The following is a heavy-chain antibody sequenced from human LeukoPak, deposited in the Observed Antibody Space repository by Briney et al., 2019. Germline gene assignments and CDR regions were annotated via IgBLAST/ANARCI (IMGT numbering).Heavy chain of an antibody. CDR3: ASSGYCSGGSCYESDY. Sequence: GGSPRLSCAASGFTFSSYWMSWVRQAPGKGLDWVANIKQDGSEKYYVDSVRGRFTISRDNAKNSLYLQMNSLRAEDTAVYYCASSGYCSGGSCYESDYWGQGTLVTVSS. J-gene: IGHJ4*02. CDR2: IKQDGSEK. D-gene: IGHD2-15*01. V-gene: IGHV3-7*01. CDR1: GFTFSSYW.